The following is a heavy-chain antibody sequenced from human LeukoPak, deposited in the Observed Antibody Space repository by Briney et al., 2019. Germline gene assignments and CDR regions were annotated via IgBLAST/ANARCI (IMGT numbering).Heavy chain of an antibody. CDR1: GFTLSSYA. V-gene: IGHV3-23*01. Sequence: QSGGSLRLSCVVSGFTLSSYAMSWVRQAPGKGLEWVAATSSSDSGKYHADSVRGRFTISRDNSKNTVYLQMNSLRAEDAAVYYCAKGLPGFGDLLDVWNYWGQGILVTVSS. D-gene: IGHD3-10*01. CDR3: AKGLPGFGDLLDVWNY. J-gene: IGHJ4*02. CDR2: TSSSDSGK.